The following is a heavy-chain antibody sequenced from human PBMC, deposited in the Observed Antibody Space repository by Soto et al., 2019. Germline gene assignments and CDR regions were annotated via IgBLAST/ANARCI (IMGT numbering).Heavy chain of an antibody. D-gene: IGHD2-2*02. CDR3: AGDIVLVPAAIGPFYYGMDV. CDR1: GGTFSSYA. Sequence: GASVKGSCKASGGTFSSYAISWVRQAPGQGHEWMGGIIPIFGTANYAQKFQGRVTITADESTSTAYMELSSLRSEDTAVYYCAGDIVLVPAAIGPFYYGMDVWGQGTTVTVS. V-gene: IGHV1-69*01. J-gene: IGHJ6*02. CDR2: IIPIFGTA.